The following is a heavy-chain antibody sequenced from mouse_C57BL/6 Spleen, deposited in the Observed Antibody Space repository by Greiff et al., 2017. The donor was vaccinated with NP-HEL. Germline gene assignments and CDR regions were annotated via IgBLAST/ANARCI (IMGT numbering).Heavy chain of an antibody. Sequence: EVQLQQSGPGLVKPSQSLSLTCSVTGYSITSGYYWNWIRQFPGNKLEWMGYISYDGSNNYNPSLKNRISITRDTSKNQFFLKLNSVTTEDTATYYCARDRGWPAWFAYWGQGTLVTVSA. V-gene: IGHV3-6*01. J-gene: IGHJ3*01. CDR2: ISYDGSN. CDR1: GYSITSGYY. D-gene: IGHD3-3*01. CDR3: ARDRGWPAWFAY.